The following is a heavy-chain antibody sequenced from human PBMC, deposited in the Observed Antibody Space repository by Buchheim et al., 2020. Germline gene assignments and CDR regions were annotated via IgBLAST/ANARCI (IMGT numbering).Heavy chain of an antibody. D-gene: IGHD6-19*01. CDR1: GFTFRNYG. J-gene: IGHJ4*02. V-gene: IGHV3-23*01. Sequence: DVQVLESGGGLAQPGGSLRLSCAASGFTFRNYGMSWVRQAPGKGLEWVAAISGIVGTTYYADSVKGRFTISRDNSKTTLYLQMNSLRAEDTALYYCAKDVSPSDWLAHYWGQGTL. CDR2: ISGIVGTT. CDR3: AKDVSPSDWLAHY.